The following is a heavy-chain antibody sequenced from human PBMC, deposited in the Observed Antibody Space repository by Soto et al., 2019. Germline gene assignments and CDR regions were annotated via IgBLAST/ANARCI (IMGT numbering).Heavy chain of an antibody. J-gene: IGHJ6*02. CDR1: GYTFTGYY. V-gene: IGHV1-2*02. D-gene: IGHD5-18*01. CDR3: ARKSYSYYYYGMDV. Sequence: GASVKVSCKASGYTFTGYYMHWVRRAPGQGLEWMGWINPNSGGTNYAQKFQGRVTMTRDTSISTAYMELSRLRSDDTAVYYCARKSYSYYYYGMDVWGQGTTVTVSS. CDR2: INPNSGGT.